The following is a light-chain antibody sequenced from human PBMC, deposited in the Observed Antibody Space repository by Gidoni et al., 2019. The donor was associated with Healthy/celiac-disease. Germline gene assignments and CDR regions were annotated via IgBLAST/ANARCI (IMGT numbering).Light chain of an antibody. CDR1: SSNSGRND. J-gene: IGLJ2*01. CDR2: RNN. CDR3: AAWDDSLSGYVV. Sequence: QSVLTQPHSASGTPGQRVTISCSGSSSNSGRNDVYWYQQLPGTAPKLLIYRNNQRPSGVPDRFSGSKSGTSASLAISGLRSEDEADYYCAAWDDSLSGYVVFGGGTKLTVL. V-gene: IGLV1-47*01.